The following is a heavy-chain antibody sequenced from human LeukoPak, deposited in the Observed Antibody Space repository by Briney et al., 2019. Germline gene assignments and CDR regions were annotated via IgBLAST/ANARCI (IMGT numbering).Heavy chain of an antibody. Sequence: GASVKVSCKASGYTFTGYYMHWVRQAPGQGLEWMGWINPNSGGTNHAQKFQGRVTMTRDTSISTAYMELSGLRSDDTAVYYCASLYYGSGSYYSHWGQGTLVTVSS. D-gene: IGHD3-10*01. J-gene: IGHJ4*02. V-gene: IGHV1-2*02. CDR2: INPNSGGT. CDR1: GYTFTGYY. CDR3: ASLYYGSGSYYSH.